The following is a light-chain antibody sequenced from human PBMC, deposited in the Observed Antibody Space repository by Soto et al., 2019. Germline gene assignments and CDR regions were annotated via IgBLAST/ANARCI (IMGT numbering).Light chain of an antibody. CDR2: EVN. CDR1: SIAVGVYNS. CDR3: SSYAGSSNV. J-gene: IGLJ1*01. Sequence: ALAPHASVSGAPGQSINIAWTGTSIAVGVYNSVSWDQQHPVKAHNLIFYEVNKRPSGVPDRFSGSKYGNKASLTVSGLEAEDDADYYCSSYAGSSNVFGTGTNVTVL. V-gene: IGLV2-8*01.